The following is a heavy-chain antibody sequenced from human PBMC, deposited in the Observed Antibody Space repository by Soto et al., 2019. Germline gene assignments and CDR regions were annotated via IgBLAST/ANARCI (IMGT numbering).Heavy chain of an antibody. CDR2: INPSGGST. CDR1: GYTFTSYY. J-gene: IGHJ4*02. CDR3: ARALGESSSWPSPWDY. V-gene: IGHV1-46*01. Sequence: ASVKVSCKASGYTFTSYYMHWVRQAPGQGLEWMGIINPSGGSTSYAQKFQGRVTMTRDTSTSTVYMELSSLRSEDTAVYYCARALGESSSWPSPWDYWGQGPLVTSPQ. D-gene: IGHD6-13*01.